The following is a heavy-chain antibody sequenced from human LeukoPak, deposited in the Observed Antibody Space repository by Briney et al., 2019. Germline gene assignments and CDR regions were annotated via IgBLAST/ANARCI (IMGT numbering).Heavy chain of an antibody. Sequence: SETLSLTCTVSGDSISSTNYYWSWIRQPPGKGLEWIGYIYYSGSTNYNPSLKSRVTISVDTSKNQFSLKLSSVTAADTAVYYCARAIKRLWFGHPGPFDPWGQGTLVTVSS. D-gene: IGHD3-10*01. J-gene: IGHJ5*02. CDR3: ARAIKRLWFGHPGPFDP. V-gene: IGHV4-61*01. CDR2: IYYSGST. CDR1: GDSISSTNYY.